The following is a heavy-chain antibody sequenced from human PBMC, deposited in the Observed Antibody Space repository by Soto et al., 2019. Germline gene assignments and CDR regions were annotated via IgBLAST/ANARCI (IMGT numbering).Heavy chain of an antibody. CDR3: EREKGETVRGVIFDY. D-gene: IGHD3-10*01. J-gene: IGHJ4*02. CDR2: ISYDGSNK. V-gene: IGHV3-30-3*01. CDR1: GFTFSSYA. Sequence: GGSLRLSCAASGFTFSSYAMHWVRQAPGKGLEWVAVISYDGSNKYYADSVKGRFTISRGNSKNTLYLQMNSLRAEDTAVYYCEREKGETVRGVIFDYWGQGTLVTVSS.